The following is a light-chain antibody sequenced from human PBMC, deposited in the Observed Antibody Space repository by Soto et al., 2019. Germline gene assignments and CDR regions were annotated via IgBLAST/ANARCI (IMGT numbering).Light chain of an antibody. V-gene: IGLV1-40*01. CDR2: GSI. CDR3: QSYDSSLRGSL. Sequence: QAVVTQPPSVSGAPGQRVTISCTGSSSNIGAFYDVHWYQQLPGTAPKLLIYGSINRPSGVPDRFSGSKSGTSASLAITGLQAEDEADYYCQSYDSSLRGSLFGGGTKLTVL. CDR1: SSNIGAFYD. J-gene: IGLJ2*01.